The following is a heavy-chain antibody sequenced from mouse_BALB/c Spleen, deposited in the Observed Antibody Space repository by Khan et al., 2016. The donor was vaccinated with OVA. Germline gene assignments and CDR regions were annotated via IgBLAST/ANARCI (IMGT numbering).Heavy chain of an antibody. CDR3: AMGRTY. V-gene: IGHV3-2*02. Sequence: VQLKQSGPGLVKPSQSLSLTCTVTGYSITSDYAWNWIRQFPGNKLEWMGSISYSGRTSYNPSLKSRISVTRDTSKNQFFLQLNSVTTEDTATYYCAMGRTYWGQGTLVTVSA. CDR1: GYSITSDYA. D-gene: IGHD4-1*01. J-gene: IGHJ3*01. CDR2: ISYSGRT.